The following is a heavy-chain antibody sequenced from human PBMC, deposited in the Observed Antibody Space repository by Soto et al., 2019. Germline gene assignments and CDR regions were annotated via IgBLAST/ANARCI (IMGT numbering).Heavy chain of an antibody. CDR1: GGTKSSYA. CDR3: ARGAYSSGWYGKGNYYGMDV. J-gene: IGHJ6*02. D-gene: IGHD6-19*01. CDR2: IIPIFGTA. V-gene: IGHV1-69*01. Sequence: SVKVSCKASGGTKSSYAISSVRQEKEQGLEWMGGIIPIFGTANYAQKFQGRVTITADESTSTAYMELSSLRSEDTAVYYCARGAYSSGWYGKGNYYGMDVWGQGTTVTVSS.